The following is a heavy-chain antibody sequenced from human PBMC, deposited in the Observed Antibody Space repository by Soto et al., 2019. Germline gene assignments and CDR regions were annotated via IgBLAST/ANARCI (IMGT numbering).Heavy chain of an antibody. CDR2: ISYDGNNK. Sequence: GGSLRLSCAASGFSFSSYAMHWVRQAPGKGLEWVAVISYDGNNKYYADSVKGRFTISRDDSTLYLQMNSLRSEDTAVYYCVRDRATGTKFFDYWGQGTLVTVSS. CDR1: GFSFSSYA. CDR3: VRDRATGTKFFDY. D-gene: IGHD1-1*01. V-gene: IGHV3-30-3*01. J-gene: IGHJ4*02.